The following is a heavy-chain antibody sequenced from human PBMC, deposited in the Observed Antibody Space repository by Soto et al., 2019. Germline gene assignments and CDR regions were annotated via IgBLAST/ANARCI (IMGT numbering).Heavy chain of an antibody. D-gene: IGHD2-21*02. V-gene: IGHV5-51*01. Sequence: GESLKISGKCSGYSFTSYWIGWVRQMPGKGLEWMGIIYPGDSDTRYSPSFQGQVTISADKSISTAYLQWSSLKASDTAMYYCARRDDSTVPGAFDIWGQGTMVTVSS. CDR3: ARRDDSTVPGAFDI. CDR2: IYPGDSDT. J-gene: IGHJ3*02. CDR1: GYSFTSYW.